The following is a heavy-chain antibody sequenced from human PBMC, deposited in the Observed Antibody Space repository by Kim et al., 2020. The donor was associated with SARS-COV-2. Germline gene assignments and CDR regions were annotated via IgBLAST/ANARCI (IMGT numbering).Heavy chain of an antibody. D-gene: IGHD2-2*01. J-gene: IGHJ4*02. Sequence: GGSLRLSCSASGFTFSSYAMHWVRQAPGKGLEYVSAISSNGGSTYYADSVKGRFTISRDNSKNTLYLQMSSLRAEDTAVYYCVKEGHYCSSTSCSIDYWGQGTLVTVSS. CDR2: ISSNGGST. CDR1: GFTFSSYA. CDR3: VKEGHYCSSTSCSIDY. V-gene: IGHV3-64D*09.